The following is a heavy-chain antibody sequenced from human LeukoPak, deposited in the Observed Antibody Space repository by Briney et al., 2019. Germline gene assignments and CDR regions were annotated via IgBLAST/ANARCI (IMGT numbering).Heavy chain of an antibody. CDR2: IYPGDSDT. V-gene: IGHV5-51*01. J-gene: IGHJ4*02. Sequence: GESLKISCKGSGYSFTSYWIGWVRQMPGKGLEWMGIIYPGDSDTRYSPSFQGQVTISADKSISTAYLQWCSLKASDTAMYYCARAEGGSSSWYSSFDYWGQGTLVTVSS. CDR3: ARAEGGSSSWYSSFDY. CDR1: GYSFTSYW. D-gene: IGHD6-13*01.